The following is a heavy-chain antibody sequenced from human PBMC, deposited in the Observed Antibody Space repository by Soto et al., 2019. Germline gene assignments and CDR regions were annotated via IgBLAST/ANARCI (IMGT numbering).Heavy chain of an antibody. CDR1: GGSISSGVYY. CDR2: IYYSGGP. D-gene: IGHD3-22*01. V-gene: IGHV4-30-4*01. CDR3: ARGGPPRSVQTGSSGYYYYYGMDV. Sequence: QVQLQESGPGLVKASQTLSLTCTVSGGSISSGVYYWSWIRQPPGQGLEWIGYIYYSGGPYYNPSLKSRVTISVDTSKNQFSLKLSSVTAADTAVYYCARGGPPRSVQTGSSGYYYYYGMDVWGQGTTVTVSS. J-gene: IGHJ6*02.